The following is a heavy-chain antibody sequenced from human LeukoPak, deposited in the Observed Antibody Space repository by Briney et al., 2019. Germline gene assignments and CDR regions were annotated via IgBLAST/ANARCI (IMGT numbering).Heavy chain of an antibody. J-gene: IGHJ4*02. Sequence: GGSLRLSCAASGFTFSSQSMKWVRQAPGKGLEWVSYISSGSSNIQYADSVKGRFTISRDNAKNSLYLEINSLRAEDTAVYYCAGNKRGYPKDWGQGTLVPVSS. CDR2: ISSGSSNI. D-gene: IGHD5-12*01. V-gene: IGHV3-21*01. CDR3: AGNKRGYPKD. CDR1: GFTFSSQS.